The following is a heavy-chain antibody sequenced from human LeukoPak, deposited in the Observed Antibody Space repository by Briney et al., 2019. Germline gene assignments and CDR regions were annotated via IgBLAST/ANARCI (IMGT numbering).Heavy chain of an antibody. CDR1: GFTFDDNG. J-gene: IGHJ4*02. D-gene: IGHD3-10*01. CDR3: ATHSYYYGSGSYPHYLDY. CDR2: LNWNGGTT. V-gene: IGHV3-20*04. Sequence: GGSLRLSCAASGFTFDDNGMSWVRQAPGKGLEWVSGLNWNGGTTGYADSVKGRFTISRDNAKNFLYLQMNSLRAEDTALYYCATHSYYYGSGSYPHYLDYWGQGTLVTVSS.